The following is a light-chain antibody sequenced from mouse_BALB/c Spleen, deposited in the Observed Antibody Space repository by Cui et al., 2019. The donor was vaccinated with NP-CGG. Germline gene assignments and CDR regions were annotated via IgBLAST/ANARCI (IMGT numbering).Light chain of an antibody. J-gene: IGLJ1*01. CDR1: TGAVTTSNY. CDR2: GTN. V-gene: IGLV1*01. CDR3: ALWYSNHWV. Sequence: QAVVTQDSALTTSPGETVTLTCRSSTGAVTTSNYDNWVQEKPDHLFTGLIGGTNNRTPGVPARFSGSLIGDKAALTITGAQTEDEAIYFCALWYSNHWVFGGGTKLTVL.